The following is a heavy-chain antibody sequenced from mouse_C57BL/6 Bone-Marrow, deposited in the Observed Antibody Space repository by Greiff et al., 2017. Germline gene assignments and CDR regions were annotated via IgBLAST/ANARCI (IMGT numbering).Heavy chain of an antibody. J-gene: IGHJ2*01. V-gene: IGHV6-3*01. CDR2: IRLKSDNYAT. Sequence: EVKVEEPGGGLVQPGGSMKLSCVASGFTFSNYWMNWVRQSPEQGLEWVAQIRLKSDNYATHYAVSVKGRFTISRDDSKSSVYLQMDNLRAEDSGIYYCTGGETGNYFDYWGQGTTLTVSS. CDR3: TGGETGNYFDY. D-gene: IGHD1-3*01. CDR1: GFTFSNYW.